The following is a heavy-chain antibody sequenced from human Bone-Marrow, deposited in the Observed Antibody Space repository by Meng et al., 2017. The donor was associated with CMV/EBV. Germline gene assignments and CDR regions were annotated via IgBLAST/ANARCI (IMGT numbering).Heavy chain of an antibody. D-gene: IGHD6-6*01. CDR2: IGTAGDT. CDR1: GFTFSSYD. J-gene: IGHJ6*02. V-gene: IGHV3-13*01. CDR3: ARDRVRQLVMYYGMDV. Sequence: GESLKISCAASGFTFSSYDMHWVRQATGKGLEWVSAIGTAGDTYYPGSVKGRFTISRENAKNSLYLQMNSLRAEDTAVYYCARDRVRQLVMYYGMDVWGQGTTVTVSS.